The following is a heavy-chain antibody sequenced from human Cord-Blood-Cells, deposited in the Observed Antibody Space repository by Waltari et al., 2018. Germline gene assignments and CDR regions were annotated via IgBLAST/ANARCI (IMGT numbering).Heavy chain of an antibody. CDR3: ASGDYDFWSGYYGNWFDP. CDR1: GGTFSSHA. J-gene: IGHJ5*02. V-gene: IGHV1-69*06. CDR2: IIPIFGTA. Sequence: QVQLVQSGAEVKQPGSSVKVSCKASGGTFSSHAISWVRQAPGHGLEWMGGIIPIFGTANYAQKFQGRVTITADKSTSTAYMELSSLRSEDTAVYYCASGDYDFWSGYYGNWFDPWGQGTLVTVS. D-gene: IGHD3-3*01.